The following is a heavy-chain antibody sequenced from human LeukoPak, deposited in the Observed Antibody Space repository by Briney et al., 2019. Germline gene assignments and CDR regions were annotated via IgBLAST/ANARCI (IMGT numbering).Heavy chain of an antibody. V-gene: IGHV4-4*07. D-gene: IGHD3-9*01. CDR2: IYTSGST. CDR3: ARDFRERRITIFPNRGYFDY. CDR1: GGSISSYY. Sequence: PSETLSLTCTVSGGSISSYYWSWIRQPAGKGPEWIGRIYTSGSTNYNPSLKSRVTMSVDTSKNQFSLKLSSVTAADTAVYYCARDFRERRITIFPNRGYFDYWGQGTLVTVSS. J-gene: IGHJ4*02.